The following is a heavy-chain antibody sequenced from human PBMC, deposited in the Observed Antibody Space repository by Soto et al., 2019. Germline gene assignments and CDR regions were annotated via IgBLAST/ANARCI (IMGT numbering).Heavy chain of an antibody. CDR2: ISSTTNYI. CDR1: GFTFTMYS. CDR3: ARESEDLTSNFDY. V-gene: IGHV3-21*06. J-gene: IGHJ4*02. Sequence: PWGSLVIACASSGFTFTMYSMNWVRQAPGKGLDWVSSISSTTNYIYYGDSMKGRFTISRDNAKNSLYLEMNSLRAEDTAVYYCARESEDLTSNFDYWGQGTMVTVSS.